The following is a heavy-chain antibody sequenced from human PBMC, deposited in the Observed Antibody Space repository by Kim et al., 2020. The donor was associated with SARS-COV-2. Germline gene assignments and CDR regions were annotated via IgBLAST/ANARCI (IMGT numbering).Heavy chain of an antibody. J-gene: IGHJ6*02. CDR3: ARDRKDDYGMDV. V-gene: IGHV4-4*07. Sequence: NYKPSLKSRVTTSVDTSTNQFSLKLRSVTTADTAVYYCARDRKDDYGMDVWGQGTTVTVSS.